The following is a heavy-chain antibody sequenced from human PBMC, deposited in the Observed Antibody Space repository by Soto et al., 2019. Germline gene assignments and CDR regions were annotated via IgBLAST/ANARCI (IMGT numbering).Heavy chain of an antibody. V-gene: IGHV4-31*03. CDR3: AKFEYSGSSGLYYYSGMDV. J-gene: IGHJ6*02. D-gene: IGHD2-21*01. Sequence: PSETLSLTCTVSGDSISRDTFFWNWLRQRPGKGLEWIGYISHSGATYYNPSLRSRAVISVDTPKSQFSLNLTSVTAADTAVYYCAKFEYSGSSGLYYYSGMDVWGQGTTVTVSS. CDR2: ISHSGAT. CDR1: GDSISRDTFF.